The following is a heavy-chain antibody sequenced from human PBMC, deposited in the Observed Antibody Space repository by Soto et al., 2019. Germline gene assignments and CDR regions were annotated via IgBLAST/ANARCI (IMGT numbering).Heavy chain of an antibody. CDR3: ARGRTWGARDFDN. J-gene: IGHJ4*02. Sequence: QVQLVQSGGEVKRPGASVRVSCKASGYTFNSYGISWVRHAPAQGLEWMGWISAYNGHTDYARKFQGRVAMTRDISTNAVSMEWRALRFDDTAVYYCARGRTWGARDFDNWGQGTLVTVSS. V-gene: IGHV1-18*01. CDR2: ISAYNGHT. CDR1: GYTFNSYG. D-gene: IGHD3-16*01.